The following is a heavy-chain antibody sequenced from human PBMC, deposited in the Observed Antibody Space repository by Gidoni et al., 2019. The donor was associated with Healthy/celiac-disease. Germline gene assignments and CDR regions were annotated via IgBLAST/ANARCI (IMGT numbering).Heavy chain of an antibody. V-gene: IGHV3-15*01. CDR1: GFTFSSAW. D-gene: IGHD3-3*01. Sequence: EVQLVESGGGLVKPGGSLRLSCAASGFTFSSAWMSWVRQAPGKGLGWVGRIKSKTDVGTTDYAAPVKGRFTISRDYSKNTLYLQMNSLNTEDTAVYYCTTADQDLPLEWLFPDDAFDIWGQGTMVTVSS. J-gene: IGHJ3*02. CDR3: TTADQDLPLEWLFPDDAFDI. CDR2: IKSKTDVGTT.